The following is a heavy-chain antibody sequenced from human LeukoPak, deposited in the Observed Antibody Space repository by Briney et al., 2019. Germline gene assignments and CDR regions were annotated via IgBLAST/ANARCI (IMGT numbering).Heavy chain of an antibody. CDR2: MNPNSGNT. J-gene: IGHJ5*02. CDR1: GYTFTSYD. V-gene: IGHV1-8*03. Sequence: ASVKVSCKASGYTFTSYDINWVRQATGQGLEWMGWMNPNSGNTGYAQKFQGRVTITRNTSISTAYMELSSLRSEDTAVYYCAKDASRFLEWLLNPRFDPWGQGTLVTVSS. CDR3: AKDASRFLEWLLNPRFDP. D-gene: IGHD3-3*01.